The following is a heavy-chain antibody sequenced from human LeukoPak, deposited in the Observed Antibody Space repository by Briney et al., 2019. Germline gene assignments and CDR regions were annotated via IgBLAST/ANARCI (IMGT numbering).Heavy chain of an antibody. D-gene: IGHD4-11*01. CDR3: ARGQGVTPYFDY. J-gene: IGHJ4*02. Sequence: SETLSLTCAVNGGSFSGYYWSWIRQPPGKGLDWIGEINHSGSTNYNPSLKSRVTISVDTSKNQFSLKLSSVTAADTAVYYCARGQGVTPYFDYWGQGTLVTVSS. CDR1: GGSFSGYY. V-gene: IGHV4-34*01. CDR2: INHSGST.